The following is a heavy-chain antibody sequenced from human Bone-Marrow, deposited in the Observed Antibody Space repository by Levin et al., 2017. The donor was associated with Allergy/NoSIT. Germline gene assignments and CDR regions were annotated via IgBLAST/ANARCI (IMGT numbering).Heavy chain of an antibody. CDR3: ARSQFSSGQRYDY. CDR1: GGSISGYY. Sequence: ASQTLSLTCTVSGGSISGYYWSWIRQSPGEGLEWIGYIFYSGSTNYNPSLESRVTMSVDTSKNQFSLRLNSVTAADTAVYYCARSQFSSGQRYDYWGQGALVTVSS. D-gene: IGHD3-22*01. J-gene: IGHJ4*02. V-gene: IGHV4-59*01. CDR2: IFYSGST.